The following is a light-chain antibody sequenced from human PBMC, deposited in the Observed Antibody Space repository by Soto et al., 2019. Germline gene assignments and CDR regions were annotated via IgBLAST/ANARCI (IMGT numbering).Light chain of an antibody. CDR1: SSNIGAAYY. CDR3: QPYDTSLPGSV. V-gene: IGLV1-40*01. J-gene: IGLJ3*02. Sequence: QSVLTQPPSVSGAPGQRVTISCTGSSSNIGAAYYVHWYQQLPGTAPKLLIYGNSNRPSGVPDRFSGSKSGSSASLAITGLHAEAEAAYYCQPYDTSLPGSVFGGGTNLTVL. CDR2: GNS.